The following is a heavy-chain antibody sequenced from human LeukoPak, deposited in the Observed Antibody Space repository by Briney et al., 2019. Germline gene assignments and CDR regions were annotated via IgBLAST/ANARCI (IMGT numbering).Heavy chain of an antibody. D-gene: IGHD2-2*01. CDR2: IRYDGSNK. CDR3: AAMPRGSYV. CDR1: GFTFSSYG. Sequence: PGGSLRLSCAASGFTFSSYGMQWVRQAPGKGLKWVAFIRYDGSNKYYANSVKGRFTISRDNSKNTLYLQIKSLTAEDTAVYYCAAMPRGSYVWRKGTTVTVSP. J-gene: IGHJ6*04. V-gene: IGHV3-30*02.